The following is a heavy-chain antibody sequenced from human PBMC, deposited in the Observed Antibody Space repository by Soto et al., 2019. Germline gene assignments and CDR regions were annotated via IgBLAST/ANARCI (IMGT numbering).Heavy chain of an antibody. D-gene: IGHD2-15*01. Sequence: SETLSLTCTVSGGSISSSSYYWGWIRQPPGKGLEWIGSIYYSGSTYYNPSLKSRVTISVDTSKNQFSLKLSSVTAADTAVYYCARSDCSGGSCPGHYWGQGTLVTVS. CDR1: GGSISSSSYY. J-gene: IGHJ4*02. CDR3: ARSDCSGGSCPGHY. CDR2: IYYSGST. V-gene: IGHV4-39*01.